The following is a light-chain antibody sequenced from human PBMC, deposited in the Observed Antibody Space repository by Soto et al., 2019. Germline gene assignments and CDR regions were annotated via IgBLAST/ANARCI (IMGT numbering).Light chain of an antibody. CDR2: GES. V-gene: IGKV3-20*01. CDR3: QQSGSSPPFT. J-gene: IGKJ3*01. Sequence: EIVLTQSPGTLSLSPGERATLSCRASQSISSRYLAWYQQKPGQAPRLLIYGESNRATGIPDRFSGSGSGTDFTLTISRLEPEDFAVYYCQQSGSSPPFTFGRGTKVEIK. CDR1: QSISSRY.